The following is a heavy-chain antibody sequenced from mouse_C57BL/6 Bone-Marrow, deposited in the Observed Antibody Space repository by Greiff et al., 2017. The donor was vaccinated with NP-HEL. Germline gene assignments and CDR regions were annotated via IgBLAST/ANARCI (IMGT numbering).Heavy chain of an antibody. CDR1: GYTFTTYW. Sequence: VQLQQPGAELVKPGASVKLSCKASGYTFTTYWMQWVKQRPGQGLEWIGEIDPSDSYTNYNQKFKGKATLTVDTSSSTAYMQLSSLTSEDSAVYYGARKAYYGRSYEFADWGQGTLVTVSA. J-gene: IGHJ3*01. CDR2: IDPSDSYT. V-gene: IGHV1-50*01. CDR3: ARKAYYGRSYEFAD. D-gene: IGHD1-1*01.